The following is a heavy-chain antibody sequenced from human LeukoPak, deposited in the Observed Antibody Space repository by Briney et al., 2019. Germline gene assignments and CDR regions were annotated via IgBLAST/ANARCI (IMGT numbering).Heavy chain of an antibody. CDR3: ARESSVPATY. V-gene: IGHV4-39*07. CDR1: GDSVTNTRYY. Sequence: PSETLSLTCTVSGDSVTNTRYYWGWIRQPPGKGLEGIGTIYYTGDTYYNPSLKSRVTIAVDTSNDQFSLELTSVTAADTAVYYCARESSVPATYWGQGTLVIVSS. D-gene: IGHD2-15*01. CDR2: IYYTGDT. J-gene: IGHJ4*02.